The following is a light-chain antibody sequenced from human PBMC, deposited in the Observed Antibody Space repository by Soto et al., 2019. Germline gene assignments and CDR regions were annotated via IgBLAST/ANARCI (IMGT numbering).Light chain of an antibody. V-gene: IGKV3-15*01. J-gene: IGKJ4*01. CDR3: QQYNNWPLALT. CDR2: GAS. CDR1: QSVSSN. Sequence: EIVMTQSTATLAVCPGERATLSCRASQSVSSNLAWYQQKPGQAPRLLIYGASTRSTGIPARFSGSGSGTEFTLTISSLQSEDFAVYYCQQYNNWPLALTFGGGTKVEIK.